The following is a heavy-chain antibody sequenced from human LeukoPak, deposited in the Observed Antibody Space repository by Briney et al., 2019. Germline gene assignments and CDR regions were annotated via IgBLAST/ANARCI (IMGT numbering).Heavy chain of an antibody. J-gene: IGHJ4*02. CDR2: ISGSGAAT. V-gene: IGHV3-23*01. D-gene: IGHD1/OR15-1a*01. Sequence: GGSLRLSCAASRFTFSSYAMSWVRQAPGKGLEWVSAISGSGAATYYADSVKVRFTISRDNSKNTLYLQMNSLRAEDTAIYYCAKTGNNNEGSFDFWGQGTLVTVSS. CDR1: RFTFSSYA. CDR3: AKTGNNNEGSFDF.